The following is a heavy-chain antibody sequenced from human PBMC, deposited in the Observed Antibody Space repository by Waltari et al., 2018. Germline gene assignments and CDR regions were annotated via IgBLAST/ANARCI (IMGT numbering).Heavy chain of an antibody. Sequence: QVQLVQSGAEVKKPGASVKVSCKVSGYTLTELSMHWVRQAPGKGLEWMGGVDPEDGETIYAQKFQGRVTMTEDTATDTAYMELSSLRSEDTAVYYCSGLHCSGGSCYSNWFDPWGQGTLVTVSS. CDR1: GYTLTELS. D-gene: IGHD2-15*01. V-gene: IGHV1-24*01. CDR2: VDPEDGET. J-gene: IGHJ5*02. CDR3: SGLHCSGGSCYSNWFDP.